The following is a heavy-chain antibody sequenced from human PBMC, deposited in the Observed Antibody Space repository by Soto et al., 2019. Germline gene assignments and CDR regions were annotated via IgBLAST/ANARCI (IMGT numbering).Heavy chain of an antibody. V-gene: IGHV3-33*01. CDR2: IWYEGSNK. Sequence: QVQLVESGGGVVQPGRSLRLSCAASGFTFSSYGMHWVRQAPGKGLEWVAVIWYEGSNKYYADSVKGRFTISRDNSTKTMYLQMNSLRAEDKAVYYCAGDSRIAAGAYYYYYGMDVWGQGTTVTVSS. CDR1: GFTFSSYG. D-gene: IGHD6-13*01. J-gene: IGHJ6*02. CDR3: AGDSRIAAGAYYYYYGMDV.